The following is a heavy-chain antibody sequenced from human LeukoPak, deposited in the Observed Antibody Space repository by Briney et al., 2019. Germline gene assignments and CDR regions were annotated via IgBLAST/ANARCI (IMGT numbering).Heavy chain of an antibody. CDR1: GFTFSSYA. V-gene: IGHV3-7*01. CDR2: IKQDGSEK. CDR3: ARAGDGHYYYYMDV. D-gene: IGHD5-24*01. J-gene: IGHJ6*03. Sequence: PGGSLRLSCAASGFTFSSYAMSWVRQAPGKGLEWVANIKQDGSEKYYVDSVKGRFTISRDNAKNSLYLQMNSLRAEDTAVYYCARAGDGHYYYYMDVWGKGTTVTVSS.